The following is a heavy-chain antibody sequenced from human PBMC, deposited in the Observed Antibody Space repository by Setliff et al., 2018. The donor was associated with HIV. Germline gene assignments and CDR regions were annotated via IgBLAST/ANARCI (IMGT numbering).Heavy chain of an antibody. V-gene: IGHV3-43*01. CDR1: GFPFNRFT. CDR3: AKEHPTGWPNLDH. CDR2: IRRDGGIA. D-gene: IGHD6-19*01. Sequence: GGSLRLSCAASGFPFNRFTMHWVRQRPGKGLEWVSLIRRDGGIAFHADSVKGRFTISRDNGKNSLYLQMNGLRTEDTALYYCAKEHPTGWPNLDHWGQGILVTVSS. J-gene: IGHJ4*02.